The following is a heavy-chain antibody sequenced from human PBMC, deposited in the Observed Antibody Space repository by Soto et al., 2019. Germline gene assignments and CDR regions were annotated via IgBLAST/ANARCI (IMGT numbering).Heavy chain of an antibody. D-gene: IGHD6-13*01. CDR2: IYSGST. CDR1: GGSISSSSSY. V-gene: IGHV4-39*07. CDR3: ARGLPGAAAYVY. Sequence: PSETLSLTCTVSGGSISSSSSYWGWIRQPPGKGLEWIGTIYSGSTYYNPSLKSRVTISVDTSKNQFSLKLSSVTAADTAVYYCARGLPGAAAYVYWGQGTLVTISS. J-gene: IGHJ4*02.